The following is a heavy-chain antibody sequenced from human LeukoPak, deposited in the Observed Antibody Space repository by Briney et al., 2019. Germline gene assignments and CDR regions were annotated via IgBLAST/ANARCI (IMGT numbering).Heavy chain of an antibody. CDR2: ISSRSSTI. V-gene: IGHV3-48*01. D-gene: IGHD3-10*01. Sequence: GGSLRLSCAASGFTFSSYSMNWVRQAPGKGLEWVSYISSRSSTIYYADSVKGRFTISRDNAKNSLYLQMNSLRAEDTAVYYCARVAELLWFGELNYWGQGTLVTVSS. CDR3: ARVAELLWFGELNY. J-gene: IGHJ4*02. CDR1: GFTFSSYS.